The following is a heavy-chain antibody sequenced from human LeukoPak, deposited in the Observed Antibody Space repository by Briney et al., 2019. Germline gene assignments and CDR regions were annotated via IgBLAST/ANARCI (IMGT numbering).Heavy chain of an antibody. Sequence: SVRVSCKASGGTFSSYAISWVRQAPGQGLEWMGRIIPFVGIAKYAQKFQGRVTITADKSTSTAYMELSSLRSEDTAVYYCARGMVVTDAFDIWGQGTMVTVSS. J-gene: IGHJ3*02. CDR2: IIPFVGIA. D-gene: IGHD2-21*02. V-gene: IGHV1-69*04. CDR3: ARGMVVTDAFDI. CDR1: GGTFSSYA.